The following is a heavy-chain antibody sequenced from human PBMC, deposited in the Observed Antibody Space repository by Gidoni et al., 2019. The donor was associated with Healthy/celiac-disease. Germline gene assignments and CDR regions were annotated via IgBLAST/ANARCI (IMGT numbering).Heavy chain of an antibody. CDR2: IWYDGSNK. Sequence: QPGRSLRLSCAASGFTFSSYGMHWVRQAPGKGLEWVAVIWYDGSNKYYADSVKGRFTISRDNSKNTLYLQMNSLRAEDTAVYYCARDGRRYCSGGSCYWFDPWGQGTLVTVSS. CDR1: GFTFSSYG. D-gene: IGHD2-15*01. CDR3: ARDGRRYCSGGSCYWFDP. V-gene: IGHV3-33*01. J-gene: IGHJ5*02.